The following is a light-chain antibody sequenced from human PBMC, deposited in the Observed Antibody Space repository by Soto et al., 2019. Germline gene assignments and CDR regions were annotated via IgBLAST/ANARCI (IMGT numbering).Light chain of an antibody. CDR3: SSYTSSSTLVV. V-gene: IGLV2-14*01. J-gene: IGLJ2*01. CDR2: EVS. CDR1: SRDVGGYNY. Sequence: QSALTQPASVSGSPGQSITISCTGTSRDVGGYNYVSWYQQHPGKAPKLMIYEVSNRPSGVSNRFSGSKSGNTASLTISGLQAEDEADSYCSSYTSSSTLVVFGGGTKLTVL.